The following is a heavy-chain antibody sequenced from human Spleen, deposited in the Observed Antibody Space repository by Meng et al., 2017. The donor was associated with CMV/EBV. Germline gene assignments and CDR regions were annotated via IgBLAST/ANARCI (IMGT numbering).Heavy chain of an antibody. J-gene: IGHJ4*02. V-gene: IGHV3-53*01. Sequence: GGSLRLSCAASGFSVSGNYMSWVRQAPGKGLEWVSLIYSGGSTHYADSVKGRFTISRDNSKNTLYFQMNSLRPEDTAVYYCATGSRYQLLFDYWGPGTLVTVSS. CDR2: IYSGGST. D-gene: IGHD2-2*01. CDR3: ATGSRYQLLFDY. CDR1: GFSVSGNY.